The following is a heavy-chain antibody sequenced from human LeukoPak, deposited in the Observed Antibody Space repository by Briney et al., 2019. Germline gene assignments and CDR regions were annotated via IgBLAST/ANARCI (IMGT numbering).Heavy chain of an antibody. V-gene: IGHV3-21*01. Sequence: PGGSLRLSCAASGFTFSSYSMNWVRQAPGKGLEWVSSISSSSSYIHSADSVRGRFTISRDNAKNSLFLQMNSLRAEDTAVYYCARARIRGSDAFDIWGQGTMVTVSS. CDR1: GFTFSSYS. CDR3: ARARIRGSDAFDI. CDR2: ISSSSSYI. D-gene: IGHD3-10*01. J-gene: IGHJ3*02.